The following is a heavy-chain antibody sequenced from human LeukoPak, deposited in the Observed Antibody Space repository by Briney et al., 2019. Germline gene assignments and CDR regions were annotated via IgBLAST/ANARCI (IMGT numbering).Heavy chain of an antibody. CDR1: GGSFSGYY. V-gene: IGHV4-34*01. J-gene: IGHJ5*02. Sequence: SETLSLTCAVYGGSFSGYYWSWIRQPPGKGLEWIGEINHSGSTNYNPSLKSRVTISVDTSKNQFSLKLSCVTAADTAVYYCARSAIVVVPAANYWFDPWGQGTLVTVSS. CDR2: INHSGST. CDR3: ARSAIVVVPAANYWFDP. D-gene: IGHD2-2*01.